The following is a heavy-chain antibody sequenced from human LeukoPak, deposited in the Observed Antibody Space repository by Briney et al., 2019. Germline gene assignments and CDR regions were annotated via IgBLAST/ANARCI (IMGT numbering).Heavy chain of an antibody. CDR1: GGSISGYY. CDR2: IFSSGST. V-gene: IGHV4-59*08. J-gene: IGHJ4*02. D-gene: IGHD3-22*01. CDR3: ARHYYDRSDSYSFDY. Sequence: PSETLSLTCTVSGGSISGYYWSRIRQPPGKGLEWIGYIFSSGSTNYNPSLKSRVTISEDTSVNQFSLKLSSVTAADTAVYYCARHYYDRSDSYSFDYWGQGTLVTVSS.